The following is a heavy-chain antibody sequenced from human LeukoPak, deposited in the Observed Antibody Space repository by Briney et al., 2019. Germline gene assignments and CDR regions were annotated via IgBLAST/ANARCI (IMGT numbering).Heavy chain of an antibody. CDR2: IGWNSGNI. V-gene: IGHV3-9*01. CDR1: GFTFDDYS. CDR3: AMPNFGSGSFGGVLKH. Sequence: GASLRLSCEGSGFTFDDYSLHWVRQTPEKGLEWVARIGWNSGNIAYADSVKGRFTISRDNAKNSLFLQMNSLRAEDTAAYYCAMPNFGSGSFGGVLKHWGQGTLVTVSS. D-gene: IGHD3-10*01. J-gene: IGHJ1*01.